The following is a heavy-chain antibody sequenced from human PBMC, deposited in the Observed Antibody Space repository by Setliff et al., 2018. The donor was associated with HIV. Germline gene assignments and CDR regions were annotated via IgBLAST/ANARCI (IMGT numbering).Heavy chain of an antibody. Sequence: SETLSLTCFVSGVSISGHFWGWIRQPPGKGLEWIGYIYTSGTTEYNPSLKSRVTISVDTSKNQFSLKLSSVTAADTAFYYCARARRAGSGPKYFQHWGQGTLVTVSS. J-gene: IGHJ1*01. D-gene: IGHD2-15*01. CDR2: IYTSGTT. CDR3: ARARRAGSGPKYFQH. V-gene: IGHV4-4*09. CDR1: GVSISGHF.